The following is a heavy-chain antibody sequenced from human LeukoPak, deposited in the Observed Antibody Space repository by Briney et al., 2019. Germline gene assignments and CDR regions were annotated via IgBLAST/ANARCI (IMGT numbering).Heavy chain of an antibody. V-gene: IGHV1-69*13. CDR3: ARGDYYDSSAYRENPFDV. CDR2: IIPILGTT. Sequence: GASVKVSYKASGDTFSSYAISWLRQAPGQGLEWMGGIIPILGTTNYAQKFQGRVTITADESTSTLYMELRSLRSEDTAIYYCARGDYYDSSAYRENPFDVWGQGTMVTVSS. CDR1: GDTFSSYA. D-gene: IGHD3-22*01. J-gene: IGHJ3*01.